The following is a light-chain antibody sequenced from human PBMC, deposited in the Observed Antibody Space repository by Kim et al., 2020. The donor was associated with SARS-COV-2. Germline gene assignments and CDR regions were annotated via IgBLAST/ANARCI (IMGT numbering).Light chain of an antibody. CDR2: GNS. CDR3: QSYDSSLSGSVV. Sequence: GTISCTGSSSNIGAGYDVHWYQQLPGTAPKRLIYGNSNRPSGVPDRFSGSKSGTSASLAITGLQAEDEADYYCQSYDSSLSGSVVFGGGTQLTVL. J-gene: IGLJ2*01. CDR1: SSNIGAGYD. V-gene: IGLV1-40*01.